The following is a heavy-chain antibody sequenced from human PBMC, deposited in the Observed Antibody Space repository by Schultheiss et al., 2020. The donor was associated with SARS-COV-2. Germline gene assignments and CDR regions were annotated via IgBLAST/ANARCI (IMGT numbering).Heavy chain of an antibody. V-gene: IGHV2-70*13. CDR1: GGSVSSGSYY. Sequence: QTLSLTCTVSGGSVSSGSYYWSWIRQPPGKGLEWLALIHWDDEKDYSRSLKTKLNISQDTPKKQVVLTMTNMDPADTATYYCARMTKYYYDRSGCIDYWGQGSVVTVSS. J-gene: IGHJ4*02. CDR2: IHWDDEK. CDR3: ARMTKYYYDRSGCIDY. D-gene: IGHD3-22*01.